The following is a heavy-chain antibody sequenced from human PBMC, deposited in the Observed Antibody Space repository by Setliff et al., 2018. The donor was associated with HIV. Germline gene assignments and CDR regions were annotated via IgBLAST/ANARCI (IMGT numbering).Heavy chain of an antibody. V-gene: IGHV4-59*11. D-gene: IGHD3-3*01. Sequence: SETLSLTCAVSGGSISSHYWSWIRQPPGKGLEWIGYIYYSGSTNYNPSLKSRVTISVDTSKNQFSLKLSSVTAADTAVYYCARLGNYDFWSGAADYWGQGIQVTVSS. CDR3: ARLGNYDFWSGAADY. CDR1: GGSISSHY. CDR2: IYYSGST. J-gene: IGHJ4*02.